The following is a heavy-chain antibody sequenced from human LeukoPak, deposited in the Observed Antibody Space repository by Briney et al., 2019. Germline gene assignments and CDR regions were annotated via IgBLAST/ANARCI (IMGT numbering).Heavy chain of an antibody. Sequence: PSETLSLTCTVSGGSISSYYWSWIRQPPGKGLEWIGYIYYSGSTNYNPSLKSRVTISVDTSKNQFSLKLSSVTAADTAVYYCATYGSAHAFDIWGQGTMVTVSS. D-gene: IGHD6-19*01. J-gene: IGHJ3*02. CDR1: GGSISSYY. V-gene: IGHV4-59*01. CDR3: ATYGSAHAFDI. CDR2: IYYSGST.